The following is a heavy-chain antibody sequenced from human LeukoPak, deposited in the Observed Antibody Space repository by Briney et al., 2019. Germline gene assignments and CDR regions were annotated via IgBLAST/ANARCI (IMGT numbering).Heavy chain of an antibody. V-gene: IGHV4-59*02. D-gene: IGHD6-13*01. Sequence: SETLSLTCSVSGGSVSSNYWSWIRQPPGKGLEWIGNIYYSGSTNYNPSLKSRVTISVDTSKNQFSLKLSSVTAADTAVYYCARVQQQLLPFDYWGQGILVTVSS. CDR1: GGSVSSNY. CDR2: IYYSGST. J-gene: IGHJ4*02. CDR3: ARVQQQLLPFDY.